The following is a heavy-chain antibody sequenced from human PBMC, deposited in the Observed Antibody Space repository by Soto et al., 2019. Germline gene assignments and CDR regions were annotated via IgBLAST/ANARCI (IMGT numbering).Heavy chain of an antibody. CDR1: GGSISSSTYY. V-gene: IGHV4-39*01. CDR2: IYYSGST. D-gene: IGHD4-17*01. J-gene: IGHJ5*02. CDR3: ASLKGDYVSS. Sequence: SETLSLTCTVSGGSISSSTYYWGWIRQSPGKGLEWIGSIYYSGSTYYNPSLKSRVTISVDTSKNQFSLKLSSVTAADPAVYYCASLKGDYVSSWGQGTLVPVSP.